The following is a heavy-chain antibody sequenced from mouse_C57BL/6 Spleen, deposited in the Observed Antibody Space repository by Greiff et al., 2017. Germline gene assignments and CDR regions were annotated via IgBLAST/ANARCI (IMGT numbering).Heavy chain of an antibody. Sequence: EVQVVESGGGLVKPGGSLKLSCAASGFTFSDYGMHWVRQAPEKGLEWVAYISSGSSTIYYADTVKGRFTISRDNAKNTLFLQMTSLRSEDTAMYYCARRILFGGQGTLVTVSA. J-gene: IGHJ3*01. CDR2: ISSGSSTI. CDR1: GFTFSDYG. V-gene: IGHV5-17*01. CDR3: ARRILF.